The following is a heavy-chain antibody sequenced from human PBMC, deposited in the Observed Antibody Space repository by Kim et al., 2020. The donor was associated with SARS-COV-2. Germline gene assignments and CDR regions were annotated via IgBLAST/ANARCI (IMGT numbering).Heavy chain of an antibody. CDR2: INAGNGNT. CDR3: AILCRDDLVYFDY. D-gene: IGHD3-16*02. J-gene: IGHJ4*02. Sequence: ASVKVSCKASGYTFTSYAMHWVRQAPGQRLEWMGWINAGNGNTKYSQKFQGRVTITRDTSASTAYMELSSLRSEDTAVYYCAILCRDDLVYFDYWGQGTLVTVSS. V-gene: IGHV1-3*01. CDR1: GYTFTSYA.